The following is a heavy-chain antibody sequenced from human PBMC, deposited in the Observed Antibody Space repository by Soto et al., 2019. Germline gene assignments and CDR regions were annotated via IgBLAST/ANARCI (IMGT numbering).Heavy chain of an antibody. CDR2: INSDGSST. Sequence: PGGSRRLSCAASGGTFSSYWMHWVRQAPGKGLVWVSRINSDGSSTSYADSVKGRFTISRDNAKNTLYLQMNSLRAEDTAVYYCARALLSSSAGMDVWGKGTTVTVSS. J-gene: IGHJ6*03. CDR1: GGTFSSYW. CDR3: ARALLSSSAGMDV. D-gene: IGHD2-21*01. V-gene: IGHV3-74*01.